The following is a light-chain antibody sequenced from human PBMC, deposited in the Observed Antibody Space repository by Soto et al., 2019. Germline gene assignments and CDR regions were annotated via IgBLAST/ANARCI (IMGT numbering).Light chain of an antibody. V-gene: IGLV2-23*01. CDR1: SSDVGSYNL. J-gene: IGLJ2*01. CDR3: CSYAGSSTVV. Sequence: QSALTQPASVSVSPGQSITISCTGTSSDVGSYNLVSWYQQHPGKAPKLMIYEGSKRTSGVSNRFSGSKSGNTASLTISGLQAEDEADYYCCSYAGSSTVVFGGGTKLTVL. CDR2: EGS.